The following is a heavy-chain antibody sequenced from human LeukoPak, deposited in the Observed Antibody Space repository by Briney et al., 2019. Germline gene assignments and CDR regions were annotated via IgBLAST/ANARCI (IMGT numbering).Heavy chain of an antibody. D-gene: IGHD6-19*01. V-gene: IGHV3-53*01. CDR1: GFTVSSNY. CDR3: ARDLGGWSNY. Sequence: GGSLRFSCAASGFTVSSNYMSWVRQAPGKGLEWVSVIYSGGSTYYADSVKGRFTISRDNSKNTLYLQLNSLRAEDTAVYYCARDLGGWSNYWGQGTLVTVSS. J-gene: IGHJ4*02. CDR2: IYSGGST.